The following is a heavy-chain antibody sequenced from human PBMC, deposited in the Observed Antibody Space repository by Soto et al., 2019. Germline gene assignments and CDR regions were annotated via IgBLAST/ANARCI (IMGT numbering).Heavy chain of an antibody. CDR2: ISYDGSNK. Sequence: QVQLVESGGGVVQPGKSLRLSCAASGFTFSTYAMHWVHQAPGKGLEWVAVISYDGSNKYYSDSVKGRFTISRDNSKNTLYLQMDSLRVDDTAVYYCARDRLRYFDWLWNFDHWGQGTVVTVSS. D-gene: IGHD3-9*01. CDR1: GFTFSTYA. J-gene: IGHJ4*02. V-gene: IGHV3-30-3*01. CDR3: ARDRLRYFDWLWNFDH.